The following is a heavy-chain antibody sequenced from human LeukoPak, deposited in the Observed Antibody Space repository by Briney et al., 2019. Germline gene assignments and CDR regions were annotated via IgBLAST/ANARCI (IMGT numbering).Heavy chain of an antibody. J-gene: IGHJ4*02. V-gene: IGHV3-23*01. CDR1: GITFSNYA. CDR3: AGRPTGYSSGYIH. Sequence: GGSLRLSCVASGITFSNYAVSWVRQAPEKGLDWVSVISGSAHKIRYADSVKGRFTISRDNSENIVYLQMNNLRVEDTAVYYCAGRPTGYSSGYIHWGQGTLVTISS. CDR2: ISGSAHKI. D-gene: IGHD5-18*01.